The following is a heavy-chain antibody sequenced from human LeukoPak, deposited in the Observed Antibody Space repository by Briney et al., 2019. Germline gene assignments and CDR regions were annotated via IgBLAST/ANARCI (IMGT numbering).Heavy chain of an antibody. D-gene: IGHD6-19*01. J-gene: IGHJ4*02. Sequence: GGSLRLSCAASGFTVSSNYMTWVRQAPGKGLEWVSVIYTGDSTYYADSVKGRFTISRDNAKNSLYLQMNSLRVEDTALYYCARGQWLVRGVYFDYWGQGTLVTVSS. CDR1: GFTVSSNY. CDR2: IYTGDST. V-gene: IGHV3-66*01. CDR3: ARGQWLVRGVYFDY.